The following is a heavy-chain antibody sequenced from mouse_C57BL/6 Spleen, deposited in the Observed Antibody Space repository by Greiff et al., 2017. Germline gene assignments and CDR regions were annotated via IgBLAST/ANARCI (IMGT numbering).Heavy chain of an antibody. J-gene: IGHJ4*01. CDR3: AKKRDGNAYYYAMDY. CDR2: IWSGGST. Sequence: VMLVESGPGLVQPSQSLSITCTVSGFSLTSYGVHWVRQPPGKGLEWLGVIWSGGSTDYNAAFISRLSISKDNSKSQVFFKMNSLQADDTAIYYCAKKRDGNAYYYAMDYWGQGTSVTVSS. D-gene: IGHD2-1*01. V-gene: IGHV2-4*01. CDR1: GFSLTSYG.